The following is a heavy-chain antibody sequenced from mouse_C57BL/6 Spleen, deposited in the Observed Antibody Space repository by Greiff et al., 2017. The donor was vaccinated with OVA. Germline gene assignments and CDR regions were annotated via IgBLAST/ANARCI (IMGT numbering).Heavy chain of an antibody. CDR1: GYTFTSYG. D-gene: IGHD1-1*01. CDR3: ARGEEKLLRYFDY. J-gene: IGHJ2*01. Sequence: QVQLQQSGAELARPGASVKLSCKASGYTFTSYGISWVKQRTGQGLEWIGEIYPRSGNMYYNEKFKGKATLTADKSSSTAYMELRILTSEDSAVYFCARGEEKLLRYFDYWGQGTTLTVSS. CDR2: IYPRSGNM. V-gene: IGHV1-81*01.